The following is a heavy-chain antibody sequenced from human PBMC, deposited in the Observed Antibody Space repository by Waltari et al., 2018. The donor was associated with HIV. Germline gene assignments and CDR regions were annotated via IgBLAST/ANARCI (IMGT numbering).Heavy chain of an antibody. V-gene: IGHV3-48*01. CDR1: GLRVGRYS. CDR2: ISSSDSNT. Sequence: EVQLVESGGGWVPLGGCLRISCAASGLRVGRYSRNMVRQAPGKGLEWVSFISSSDSNTDDADSVKGLFTISRDNAKNSLYLQMNSLRAEDTAVYYCARTRGYSYGYGDYWGQGTLVTVSS. D-gene: IGHD5-18*01. CDR3: ARTRGYSYGYGDY. J-gene: IGHJ4*02.